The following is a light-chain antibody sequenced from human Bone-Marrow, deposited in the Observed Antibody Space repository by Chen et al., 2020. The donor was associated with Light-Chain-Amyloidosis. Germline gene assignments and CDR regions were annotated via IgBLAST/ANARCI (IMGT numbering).Light chain of an antibody. CDR3: SSYTSSSTPWV. CDR1: SSDVGGYTY. J-gene: IGLJ3*02. CDR2: DVS. V-gene: IGLV2-14*01. Sequence: QSALTQPASVSASPGQSITISCTGTSSDVGGYTYVSWYQQHPGKAPKLMIYDVSNRPSGVSNRFSGSKSGNTASLTISGLQAEDEADYYCSSYTSSSTPWVFGGGTKLTVL.